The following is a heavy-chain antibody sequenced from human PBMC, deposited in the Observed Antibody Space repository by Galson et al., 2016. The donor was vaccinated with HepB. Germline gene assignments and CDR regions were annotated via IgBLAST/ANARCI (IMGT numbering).Heavy chain of an antibody. CDR1: GFTFSNYA. V-gene: IGHV3-30*04. Sequence: SLRLSCAASGFTFSNYAFHWVRQTPGNGLEWVSVISYDGSNKYYSDSVKGRFIISRDNSTNTIILHMNSLRSEDKGVYPCPSASFTTFGILRGYFQHWGQGSRVTVSS. CDR2: ISYDGSNK. CDR3: PSASFTTFGILRGYFQH. D-gene: IGHD3-3*01. J-gene: IGHJ1*01.